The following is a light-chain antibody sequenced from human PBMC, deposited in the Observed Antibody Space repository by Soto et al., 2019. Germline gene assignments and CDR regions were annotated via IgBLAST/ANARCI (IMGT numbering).Light chain of an antibody. Sequence: QSVLTQPRSASGSPGQSVTISCTGTSSDVGKYDYVSWFQHHPGKAPKLMIYEVSNRPSGVSNRFSGSKSGNTASLTISGLQAEDEADYYCSSYTSSSTLVFGTGTKVTVL. CDR3: SSYTSSSTLV. CDR2: EVS. CDR1: SSDVGKYDY. V-gene: IGLV2-14*01. J-gene: IGLJ1*01.